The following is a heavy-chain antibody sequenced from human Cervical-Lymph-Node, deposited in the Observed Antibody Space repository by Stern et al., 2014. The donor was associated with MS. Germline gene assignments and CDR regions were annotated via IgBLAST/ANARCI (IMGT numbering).Heavy chain of an antibody. CDR3: AREYYHDSRAMDY. Sequence: VQLVESGAEVRKPGASVNVSCKASGYSFSNYYMHWVRQAPGQGLEWVGIINPTGYNTAYAQKFQGRVTMTRDTSTSTLYMELRSLRSEDTAVYYCAREYYHDSRAMDYWGQGTLVTVSS. J-gene: IGHJ4*02. CDR1: GYSFSNYY. D-gene: IGHD3-22*01. CDR2: INPTGYNT. V-gene: IGHV1-46*03.